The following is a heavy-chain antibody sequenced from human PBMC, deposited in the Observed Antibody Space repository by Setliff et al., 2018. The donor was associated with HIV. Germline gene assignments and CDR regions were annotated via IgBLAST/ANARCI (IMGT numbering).Heavy chain of an antibody. CDR2: VYFTGHT. J-gene: IGHJ4*02. CDR3: ARSPEWGAGGIDY. CDR1: GGSISRYY. V-gene: IGHV4-59*01. D-gene: IGHD1-26*01. Sequence: SETLSLTCTVSGGSISRYYWSWIRQSPGKGLEWIGYVYFTGHTNFNPSLKSRVTMSIDTPQNQFSLTLTSVTAADTAVYYCARSPEWGAGGIDYWGQGTPVTVSS.